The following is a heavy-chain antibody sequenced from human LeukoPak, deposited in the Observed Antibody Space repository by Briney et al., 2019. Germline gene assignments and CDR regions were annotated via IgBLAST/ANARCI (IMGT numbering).Heavy chain of an antibody. CDR3: VKALTDDAFDI. J-gene: IGHJ3*02. CDR2: INRNGDTT. V-gene: IGHV3-64D*06. CDR1: GFTFSTFP. Sequence: GGSLRLSCSASGFTFSTFPMHWVRQAPGKGLEYFFAINRNGDTTHHADSVKPRFPISRDNSKNTLYLQMSSLRPEDTAVYYCVKALTDDAFDIWGRGTMVTVSS.